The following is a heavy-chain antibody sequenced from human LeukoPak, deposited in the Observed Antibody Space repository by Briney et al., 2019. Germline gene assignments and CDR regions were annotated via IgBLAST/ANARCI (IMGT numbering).Heavy chain of an antibody. CDR1: GGTFISYA. CDR2: IIPIFGTA. CDR3: ARVRDDYGDYRYDY. J-gene: IGHJ4*02. D-gene: IGHD4-17*01. Sequence: GASVKVSCKASGGTFISYAISWVRQAPGQGLEWMGGIIPIFGTANYAQRFQGRVTITADESTSTAYMELSSLRSDDTAVYYCARVRDDYGDYRYDYWGQGTLVTVSS. V-gene: IGHV1-69*13.